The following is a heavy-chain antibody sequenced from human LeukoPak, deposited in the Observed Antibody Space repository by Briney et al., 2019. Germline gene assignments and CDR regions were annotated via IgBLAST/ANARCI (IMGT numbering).Heavy chain of an antibody. D-gene: IGHD3-3*01. CDR3: ARDPYYDFWSGYFYYYMDV. CDR1: GFTFSSYA. J-gene: IGHJ6*03. V-gene: IGHV3-74*01. CDR2: INSDGSST. Sequence: GGSLRLSCAASGFTFSSYAMSWVRQAPGKGLVWVSRINSDGSSTSYADSVKGRFTISRDNAKNTLYLQMNSLRAEDTAVYYCARDPYYDFWSGYFYYYMDVWGKGTTVTVSS.